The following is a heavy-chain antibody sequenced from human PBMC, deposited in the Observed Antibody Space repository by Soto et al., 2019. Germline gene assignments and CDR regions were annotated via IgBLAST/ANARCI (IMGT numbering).Heavy chain of an antibody. D-gene: IGHD6-19*01. CDR1: GFAFGSYW. J-gene: IGHJ5*02. Sequence: GASLRLACGASGFAFGSYWMGWVRQAPVKGLEWVAYINQGGSETYYVDSVRGRFTVSRDNARNSLDLQMNSLRADDTAVYYCARGSLYSSVWLNWFDPWGRGTLVTVSS. CDR2: INQGGSET. V-gene: IGHV3-7*03. CDR3: ARGSLYSSVWLNWFDP.